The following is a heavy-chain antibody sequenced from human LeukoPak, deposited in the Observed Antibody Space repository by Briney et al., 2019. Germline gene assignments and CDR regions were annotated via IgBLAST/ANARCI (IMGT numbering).Heavy chain of an antibody. Sequence: GASVKVSCKASGYTFTSYYMHWVRQAPGQGLEWMGGINPSGGSTSYAQKFQGRLTMTRDTSTSTVYMELSSLRSEDTAVYYCARDTKGSGSYLHYGMDVWGQGTTVTVSS. CDR3: ARDTKGSGSYLHYGMDV. J-gene: IGHJ6*02. CDR2: INPSGGST. D-gene: IGHD3-10*01. CDR1: GYTFTSYY. V-gene: IGHV1-46*01.